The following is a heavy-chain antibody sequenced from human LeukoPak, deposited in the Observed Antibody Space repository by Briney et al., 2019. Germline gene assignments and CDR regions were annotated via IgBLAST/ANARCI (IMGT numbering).Heavy chain of an antibody. CDR1: GFTFSSYG. V-gene: IGHV3-33*01. CDR2: IWYDGSNK. J-gene: IGHJ6*02. D-gene: IGHD5-24*01. CDR3: ARDQGIATSYYYYYGMDV. Sequence: GGSLRLPCAASGFTFSSYGMHWVRQAPGKGLEWVAVIWYDGSNKYYADSVKGRFTISRDNSKNTLYLQMNSLRAEDTAVYYCARDQGIATSYYYYYGMDVWGQGTTVTVSS.